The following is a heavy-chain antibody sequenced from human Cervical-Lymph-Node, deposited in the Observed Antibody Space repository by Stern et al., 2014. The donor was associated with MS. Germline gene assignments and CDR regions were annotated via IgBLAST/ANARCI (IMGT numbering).Heavy chain of an antibody. Sequence: QVQLVESGAEVKKPGASVKVSCKGSGYTLTEFSMHWVRQAPGKGLEWMGGFDPEDGETIYAQKFQGRVTMTEDTSTDTAYMELSSLRSEDTAVYYCATDRDDFRSGYSAPTKGYGLDVWGQGTTVTVTS. D-gene: IGHD3-3*01. CDR2: FDPEDGET. CDR3: ATDRDDFRSGYSAPTKGYGLDV. CDR1: GYTLTEFS. V-gene: IGHV1-24*01. J-gene: IGHJ6*02.